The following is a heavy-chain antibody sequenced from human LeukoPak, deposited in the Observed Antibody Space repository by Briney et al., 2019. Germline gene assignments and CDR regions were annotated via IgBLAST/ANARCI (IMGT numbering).Heavy chain of an antibody. D-gene: IGHD2-21*02. Sequence: PSETLSLTCTVSGGSISSYYWSWIRQPPGKGLEWIGYIYYSGSTNYNPSLKSRVTISVDTSKNQFPLKLSSVTAADTAVYYCAREGAYCGGDCYWYYFDYWGQGTLVTVSS. J-gene: IGHJ4*02. CDR3: AREGAYCGGDCYWYYFDY. CDR1: GGSISSYY. CDR2: IYYSGST. V-gene: IGHV4-59*01.